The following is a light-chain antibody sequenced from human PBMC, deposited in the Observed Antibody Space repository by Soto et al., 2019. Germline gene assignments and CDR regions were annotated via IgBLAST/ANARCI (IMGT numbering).Light chain of an antibody. V-gene: IGKV3-20*01. CDR2: GAS. CDR1: QRVDDSH. CDR3: QQYRMSPNT. J-gene: IGKJ5*01. Sequence: ELFLRQSPGTLSFAPGKRATLSCRASQRVDDSHLAWYQLRPGQAPRLLIYGASTRATGIPDRFSGSGSGTDFSLTIRGLKPEDFAVYYCQQYRMSPNTFGQGTRLEI.